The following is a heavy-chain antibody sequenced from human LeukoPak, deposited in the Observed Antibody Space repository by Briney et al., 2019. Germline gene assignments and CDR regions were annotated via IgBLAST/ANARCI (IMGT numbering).Heavy chain of an antibody. CDR2: IYYSGST. V-gene: IGHV4-59*01. CDR3: ARRYNSGLYWYFDL. CDR1: GGSISNYY. J-gene: IGHJ2*01. Sequence: PSETLSLTCTVSGGSISNYYWSWIRQPPGKGLEWIAYIYYSGSTNYNPSLKSRVTMSLDTSKNKFSLKLTSVTAADTAVYYCARRYNSGLYWYFDLWGRGTLVTVSS. D-gene: IGHD1-1*01.